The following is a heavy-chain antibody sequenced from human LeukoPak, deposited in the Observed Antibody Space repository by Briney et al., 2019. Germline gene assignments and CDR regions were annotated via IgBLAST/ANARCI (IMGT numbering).Heavy chain of an antibody. Sequence: GGSLRLSCAASGFTFSSYAMGWVRQAPGKGLEWVSAISGSGGSTYYADSVKGRFTISRDNSKNTLYLQMNSLRAEDTAVYYCAKVVGDSYMPDQYYFDYWGQGTLVTVSS. V-gene: IGHV3-23*01. D-gene: IGHD3-16*01. J-gene: IGHJ4*02. CDR1: GFTFSSYA. CDR3: AKVVGDSYMPDQYYFDY. CDR2: ISGSGGST.